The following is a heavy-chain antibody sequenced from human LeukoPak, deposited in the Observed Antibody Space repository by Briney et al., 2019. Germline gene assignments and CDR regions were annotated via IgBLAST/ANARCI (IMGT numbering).Heavy chain of an antibody. CDR2: ISSSSSYI. Sequence: GGSLRLSCAASGFTFSSYSMIWVRQAPGKGLEWVSSISSSSSYIYYADSVKGRFTISRDNAKNSLYLQMNSLRAEDTAVYYCARDGIVDTAMALDYWGQGTLVTVSS. D-gene: IGHD5-18*01. V-gene: IGHV3-21*01. J-gene: IGHJ4*02. CDR1: GFTFSSYS. CDR3: ARDGIVDTAMALDY.